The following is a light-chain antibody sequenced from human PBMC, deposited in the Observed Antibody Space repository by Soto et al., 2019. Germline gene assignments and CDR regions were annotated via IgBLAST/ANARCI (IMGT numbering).Light chain of an antibody. V-gene: IGLV2-11*01. CDR2: DVS. CDR1: SSDVGGYNY. CDR3: CSYAGSSLWV. J-gene: IGLJ3*02. Sequence: QSALTQPRSVSGSPGQSVTISCTGTSSDVGGYNYVSWYQQPPGKAPKLVIYDVSKRPSGVPDRFSGSKSGNTASLTISGLQAEDEAEYYCCSYAGSSLWVFGGGTELAVL.